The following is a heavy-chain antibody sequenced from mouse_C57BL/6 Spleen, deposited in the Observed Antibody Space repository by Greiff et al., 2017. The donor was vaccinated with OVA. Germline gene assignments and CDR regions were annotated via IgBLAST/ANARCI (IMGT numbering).Heavy chain of an antibody. D-gene: IGHD1-1*01. CDR3: AKPYYGSSSHWYFDV. Sequence: VQLQQSGPELVKPGASVKISCKASGYAFSSSWMNWVKQRPGKGLEWIGRIYPGDGDTNYNGKFKGKATLTADKSSSTAYMQLSSLTSEDSAVYFCAKPYYGSSSHWYFDVWGTGTTVTVSS. CDR2: IYPGDGDT. J-gene: IGHJ1*03. V-gene: IGHV1-82*01. CDR1: GYAFSSSW.